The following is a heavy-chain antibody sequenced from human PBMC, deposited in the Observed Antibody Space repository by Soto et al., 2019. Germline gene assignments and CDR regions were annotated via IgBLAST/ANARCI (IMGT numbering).Heavy chain of an antibody. Sequence: SLRLSCAASGFTVDDYAMHWVRQAPGKGLEWVSGISWNSETTPYADSVKGRFTISRDNAKNTLYLQMHSLRAEDTALYFCVRDRGYPDSFDVWGRGTMVTVSS. CDR3: VRDRGYPDSFDV. CDR1: GFTVDDYA. CDR2: ISWNSETT. D-gene: IGHD1-1*01. J-gene: IGHJ3*01. V-gene: IGHV3-9*01.